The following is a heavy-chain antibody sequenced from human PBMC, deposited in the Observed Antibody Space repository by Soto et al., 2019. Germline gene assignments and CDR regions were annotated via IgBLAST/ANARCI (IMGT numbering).Heavy chain of an antibody. D-gene: IGHD3-10*01. CDR3: WRVYSIRGSTQPIHYHFYY. CDR1: GYTFTSYG. J-gene: IGHJ4*02. Sequence: QVQLVQSGAEVKKPGASVKVSCKASGYTFTSYGISWVRQAPGQGLEWMGWISAYNGNTNYAQKLQGRVTMTTDTSTSTAYMELRSLRSDVTAVYYCWRVYSIRGSTQPIHYHFYYWGQGTLVTVSS. CDR2: ISAYNGNT. V-gene: IGHV1-18*01.